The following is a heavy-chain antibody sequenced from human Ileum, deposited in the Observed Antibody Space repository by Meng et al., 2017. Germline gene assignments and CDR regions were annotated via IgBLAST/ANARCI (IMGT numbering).Heavy chain of an antibody. CDR1: GGSISSSIW. CDR3: ARGVVSGSHYNTY. D-gene: IGHD3-10*01. Sequence: VQLQESGPGRVRPSGTLYLTCAVSGGSISSSIWWSWVRQPPEKGLEWIGEIHHSGTTNYSPSLKSRLTISVDKSKNQFSLKLQSVTAADTAVYFCARGVVSGSHYNTYWGQGILVTVSS. V-gene: IGHV4-4*02. CDR2: IHHSGTT. J-gene: IGHJ4*02.